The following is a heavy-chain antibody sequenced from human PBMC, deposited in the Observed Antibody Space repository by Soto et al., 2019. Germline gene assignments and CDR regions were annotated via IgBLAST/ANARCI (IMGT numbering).Heavy chain of an antibody. D-gene: IGHD2-2*01. CDR3: ANNALRLGYCSSTSCYLEYFQH. CDR1: GFTFSSYA. Sequence: GGSLTLSCAASGFTFSSYAMSCVRQAPGKGLEGVSAISGSGGITYYADSVNGRFTISIDNSRNTLYLQMNSLGAEETAVYYCANNALRLGYCSSTSCYLEYFQHWGQGTMVTVSS. J-gene: IGHJ1*01. V-gene: IGHV3-23*01. CDR2: ISGSGGIT.